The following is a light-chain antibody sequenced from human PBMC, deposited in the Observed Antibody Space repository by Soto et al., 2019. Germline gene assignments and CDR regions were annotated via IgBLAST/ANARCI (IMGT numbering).Light chain of an antibody. CDR2: DAS. Sequence: EIVFTPSPATLSLSPGERATLSCRASQSVSSYLAWYQQKPGQAPRLLIYDASNRATGIPARFSGSGSGTDFTLTISSLEPEDLAVYYCQQRSNWPSITVGQGTRREIK. V-gene: IGKV3-11*01. CDR1: QSVSSY. CDR3: QQRSNWPSIT. J-gene: IGKJ5*01.